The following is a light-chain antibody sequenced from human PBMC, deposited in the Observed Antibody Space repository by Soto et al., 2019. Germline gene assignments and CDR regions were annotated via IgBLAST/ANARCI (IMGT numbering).Light chain of an antibody. Sequence: QSALTQPPSASGSPGQSVTISCTGTKNDIGVYDFVSWYQHHPGKAPRLIIYEVVQRPSGVPDRFSGSKSGNTASLTVSGLPAADEADYFCKSYVGSNTYVFGSGTKLTVL. V-gene: IGLV2-8*01. CDR1: KNDIGVYDF. CDR2: EVV. J-gene: IGLJ1*01. CDR3: KSYVGSNTYV.